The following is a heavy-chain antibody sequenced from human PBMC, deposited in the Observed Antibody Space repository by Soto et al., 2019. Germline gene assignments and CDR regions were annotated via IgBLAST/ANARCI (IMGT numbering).Heavy chain of an antibody. J-gene: IGHJ3*02. CDR1: GGTFSSYA. D-gene: IGHD5-18*01. CDR3: ARDPRPGLSGLIGYNPAPAFDI. Sequence: SVKVSCKASGGTFSSYAISWVRQAPGQGLEWMGGIIPIFGTANYAQKFQGRVTITADKSTSTAYMELSSLRSEDTAVYYCARDPRPGLSGLIGYNPAPAFDIWGQGTMVTVS. V-gene: IGHV1-69*06. CDR2: IIPIFGTA.